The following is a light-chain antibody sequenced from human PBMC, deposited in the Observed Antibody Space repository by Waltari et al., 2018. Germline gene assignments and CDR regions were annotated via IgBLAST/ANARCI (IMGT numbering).Light chain of an antibody. Sequence: ETVVTQSPATLSMSPGERATLSCRTSQSIGTSLAWYQQRPGQAPRLLIYRASTRATGIPDRFSGSGSETEFTLTISSLQSEDIAVYYCQQYNNWPPGTFGQGTKVGI. CDR1: QSIGTS. CDR2: RAS. CDR3: QQYNNWPPGT. J-gene: IGKJ1*01. V-gene: IGKV3-15*01.